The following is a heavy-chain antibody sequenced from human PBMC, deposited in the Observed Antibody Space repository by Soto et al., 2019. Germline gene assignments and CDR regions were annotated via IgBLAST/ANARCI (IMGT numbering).Heavy chain of an antibody. V-gene: IGHV4-39*01. CDR2: MYSSENT. D-gene: IGHD2-2*03. Sequence: SETLSLTCSVSGGFVSSSSYSWGWIRQSPGKGLEWIGTMYSSENTYYNPSLLSRVTISVDTSKNEFSLRLSSVTAADTAVYYCARLNGYCISTNCHGYYGMDVWGQGTTVTVSS. CDR3: ARLNGYCISTNCHGYYGMDV. J-gene: IGHJ6*02. CDR1: GGFVSSSSYS.